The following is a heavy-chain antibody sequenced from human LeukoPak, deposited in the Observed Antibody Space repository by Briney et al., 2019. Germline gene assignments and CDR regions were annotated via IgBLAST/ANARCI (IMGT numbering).Heavy chain of an antibody. CDR1: GYTFTSYG. J-gene: IGHJ4*02. CDR3: ATGYCSSTNCRIDY. D-gene: IGHD2-2*03. V-gene: IGHV1-18*01. Sequence: ASVKVSCKASGYTFTSYGISWVRQAPGQGLEWMGWIRVYNGDTNYAQKLQGRVTMTTDTSTSTAYMELRSLGSDDTAVYYCATGYCSSTNCRIDYWGQGTLVSVSS. CDR2: IRVYNGDT.